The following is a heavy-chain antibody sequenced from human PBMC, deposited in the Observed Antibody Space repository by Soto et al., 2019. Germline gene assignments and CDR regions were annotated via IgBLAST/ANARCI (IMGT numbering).Heavy chain of an antibody. Sequence: GGSLRLSCAASGFTFSSYAMRWVRQATGEGLEYVSAISSNGGSTYYANSVKGRFTISRDNSKNTLYLQMGSLRAEDMAVYYCARGGYSSGWYYYYYYMDVWGKGTTVTVSS. CDR2: ISSNGGST. CDR1: GFTFSSYA. CDR3: ARGGYSSGWYYYYYYMDV. V-gene: IGHV3-64*01. J-gene: IGHJ6*03. D-gene: IGHD6-19*01.